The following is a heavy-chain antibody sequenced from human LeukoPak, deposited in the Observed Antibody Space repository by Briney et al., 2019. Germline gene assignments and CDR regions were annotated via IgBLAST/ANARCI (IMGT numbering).Heavy chain of an antibody. Sequence: GGSLRLSCAASGFTVSSNYMSWVRQAPGKGLGWVSVIYSGGSTYYADSVKGRFTISRDNSKNTLYLQMNSLRAEDTAVYYRARVRIVVVPADRSFDYWGQGTLVTVSS. V-gene: IGHV3-66*01. D-gene: IGHD2-2*01. CDR2: IYSGGST. CDR3: ARVRIVVVPADRSFDY. CDR1: GFTVSSNY. J-gene: IGHJ4*02.